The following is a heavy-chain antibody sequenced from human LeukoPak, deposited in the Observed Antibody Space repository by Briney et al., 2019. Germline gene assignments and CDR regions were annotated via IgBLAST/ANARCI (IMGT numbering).Heavy chain of an antibody. CDR1: GGSISSYY. D-gene: IGHD3-10*01. CDR2: IYTSGST. Sequence: SETLSLTCTVSGGSISSYYWSWIRQPAGKGLEWIGRIYTSGSTNYNPSLKSRVTTSVDTSKNQFSLKLSSVTAADTAVYYCARDGLVPVRGSYYGMDVWGQGTTVTVSS. V-gene: IGHV4-4*07. CDR3: ARDGLVPVRGSYYGMDV. J-gene: IGHJ6*02.